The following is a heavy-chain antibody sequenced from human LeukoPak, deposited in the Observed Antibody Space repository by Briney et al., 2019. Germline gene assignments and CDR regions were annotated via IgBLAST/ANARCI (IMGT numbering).Heavy chain of an antibody. CDR2: IYHSGST. J-gene: IGHJ4*02. V-gene: IGHV4-38-2*02. CDR3: ARDKSGAVAGPYDY. CDR1: GYSISSGYY. Sequence: SETLSLTCTVSGYSISSGYYWGWIRQPPGKGLEWIGSIYHSGSTYYNPSLKSRVTISVDTSKNQFSLKLSSVTAADTAVYYCARDKSGAVAGPYDYWGQGTLVTVSS. D-gene: IGHD6-19*01.